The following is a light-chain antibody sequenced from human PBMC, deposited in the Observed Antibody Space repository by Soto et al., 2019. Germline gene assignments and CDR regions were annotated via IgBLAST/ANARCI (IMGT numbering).Light chain of an antibody. CDR2: AVS. Sequence: SSLTPPRSMSRSPGQSVTLSFTGTSSGVGGYNCFSWYQQHPGKAPKLMIYAVSKRPSGVPDRFSGSKSGNTASLTISGLQADDEADYYCCSCAGSYTFYVFGTGTKVTVL. V-gene: IGLV2-11*01. CDR1: SSGVGGYNC. CDR3: CSCAGSYTFYV. J-gene: IGLJ1*01.